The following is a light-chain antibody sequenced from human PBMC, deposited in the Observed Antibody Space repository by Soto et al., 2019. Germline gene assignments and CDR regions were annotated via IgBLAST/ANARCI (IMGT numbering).Light chain of an antibody. CDR1: QSINTW. CDR2: QAS. V-gene: IGKV1-5*03. CDR3: QQYKSYST. J-gene: IGKJ2*01. Sequence: DIKMTQSPSTVSACVGDRVTITGRASQSINTWLAWYQQKPGKAPRFLTYQASSLETGVPSRFSGSGFGTGFALTISTLQPNDFATYYCQQYKSYSTVGQGTKVDSK.